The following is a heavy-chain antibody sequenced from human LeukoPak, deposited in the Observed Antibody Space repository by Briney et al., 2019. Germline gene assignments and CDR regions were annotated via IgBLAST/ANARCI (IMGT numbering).Heavy chain of an antibody. D-gene: IGHD3-10*01. Sequence: PGRSLRLSCAASVLLFSRKGMPCVRQAPGKGLEWVAVIWYDGSEKYYAESVQGRFTVSRDNSKDTLDLQMNSLRAEDTAVYYCATSVGGNTYYYTSGSYTDGFDIWGQGTMVTVSS. J-gene: IGHJ3*02. CDR1: VLLFSRKG. CDR2: IWYDGSEK. V-gene: IGHV3-33*01. CDR3: ATSVGGNTYYYTSGSYTDGFDI.